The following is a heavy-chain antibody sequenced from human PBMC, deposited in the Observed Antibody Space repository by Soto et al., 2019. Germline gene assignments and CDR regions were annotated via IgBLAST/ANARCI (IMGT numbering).Heavy chain of an antibody. CDR2: ISGSGGST. D-gene: IGHD4-17*01. V-gene: IGHV3-23*01. CDR1: GFTFSSYA. Sequence: GGSLRLSCAASGFTFSSYAMSWVRQAPGKGLEWVSAISGSGGSTYYADSVKGRFTISRDNSKNTLYLQMNSLRAEDTAVYYCARNQDYGDYFSVSGFDYWGQGTLVTVSS. CDR3: ARNQDYGDYFSVSGFDY. J-gene: IGHJ4*02.